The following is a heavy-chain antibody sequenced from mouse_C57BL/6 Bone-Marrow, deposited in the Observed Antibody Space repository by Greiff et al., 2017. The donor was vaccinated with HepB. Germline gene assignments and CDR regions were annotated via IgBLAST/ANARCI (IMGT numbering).Heavy chain of an antibody. J-gene: IGHJ4*01. CDR2: IWSGGST. D-gene: IGHD1-1*01. Sequence: QVQLKESGPGLVQPSQSLSITCTVSGFSLTSYGVHWVRQSPGKGLEWLGVIWSGGSTDYNAAFISRLSIGKDNSKSQVFFKMNSLQADDTAIYYCARGKAVVATDYAMDYWGQGTSVTVSS. CDR3: ARGKAVVATDYAMDY. CDR1: GFSLTSYG. V-gene: IGHV2-2*01.